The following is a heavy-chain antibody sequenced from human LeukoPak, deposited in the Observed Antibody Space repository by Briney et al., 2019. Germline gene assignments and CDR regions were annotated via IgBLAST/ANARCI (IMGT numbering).Heavy chain of an antibody. CDR2: ISAYNGNT. CDR1: GYTFTSYG. CDR3: ASERYCSGGSCSDY. J-gene: IGHJ4*02. Sequence: ASVKVSCKASGYTFTSYGISWVRQAPGQGLEWMGWISAYNGNTNYAQKLQGRVTMTTDTSTSTAYMELSSLRSEDTAVYYCASERYCSGGSCSDYWGQGTLVTVSS. V-gene: IGHV1-18*01. D-gene: IGHD2-15*01.